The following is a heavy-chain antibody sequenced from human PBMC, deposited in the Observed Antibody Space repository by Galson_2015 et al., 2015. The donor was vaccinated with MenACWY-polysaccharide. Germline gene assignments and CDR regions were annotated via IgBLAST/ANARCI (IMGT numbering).Heavy chain of an antibody. Sequence: CAISGDSVSSDSAAWNWIRESPSRGLEWLGRTYYRSKWNNDYAVSVKSRITITPDTSNNQVSLQLLSVTPEDPGVYFCAREPKQLPSPYSYYFYMDVWGKGTAVTVSS. CDR2: TYYRSKWNN. CDR1: GDSVSSDSAA. V-gene: IGHV6-1*01. J-gene: IGHJ6*03. D-gene: IGHD5-24*01. CDR3: AREPKQLPSPYSYYFYMDV.